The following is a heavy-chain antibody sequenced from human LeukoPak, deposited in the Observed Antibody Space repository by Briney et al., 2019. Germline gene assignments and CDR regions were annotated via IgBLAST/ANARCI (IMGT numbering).Heavy chain of an antibody. CDR3: ARGRPTNLGGIY. CDR1: GYTFTSHH. CDR2: LNPNSGNT. Sequence: WASVKVSCMASGYTFTSHHINWMRQATGQGLEWMGWLNPNSGNTAYAQKFQDRVTMTWDTSISTAYMELTSLRSDDTAVYYCARGRPTNLGGIYWGQGTLVTVSS. J-gene: IGHJ4*02. D-gene: IGHD7-27*01. V-gene: IGHV1-8*01.